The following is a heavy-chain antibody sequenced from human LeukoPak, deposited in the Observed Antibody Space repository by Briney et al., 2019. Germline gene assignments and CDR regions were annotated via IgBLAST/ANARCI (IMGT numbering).Heavy chain of an antibody. D-gene: IGHD5-12*01. V-gene: IGHV1-2*02. CDR3: ARYSGYENTFDY. Sequence: VASVKVSCKASGYTFNGYYMHWVRQAPGQGLEGMGWINPNSGGTNYAQKFQGRVTMTRDTSISTAYMELSRLRSDDTAVYYCARYSGYENTFDYWGQGTLVTVSS. CDR1: GYTFNGYY. J-gene: IGHJ4*02. CDR2: INPNSGGT.